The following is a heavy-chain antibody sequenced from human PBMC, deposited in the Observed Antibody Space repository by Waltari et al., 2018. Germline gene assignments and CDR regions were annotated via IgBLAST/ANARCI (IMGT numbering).Heavy chain of an antibody. V-gene: IGHV1-18*01. CDR3: ARERLIPSRGYYFDY. CDR1: GYTFTSYG. Sequence: QVQLVQSGAEVKKPGASVKVSCQASGYTFTSYGISGVRQAPGQGLEWMGWISAYNGNTNYAQKLQGRVTMTTDTSTSTAYMELRSLRSDDTAVYYCARERLIPSRGYYFDYWGQGTLVTVSS. J-gene: IGHJ4*02. CDR2: ISAYNGNT. D-gene: IGHD2-21*01.